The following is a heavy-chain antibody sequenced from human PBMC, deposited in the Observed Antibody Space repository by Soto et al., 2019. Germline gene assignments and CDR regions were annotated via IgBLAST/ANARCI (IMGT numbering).Heavy chain of an antibody. CDR2: NSAYNGNT. D-gene: IGHD6-19*01. CDR1: GYSFTSYG. CDR3: ASDLAVALIDY. Sequence: QVQLVQSGAEVKKPGASVKVSCKASGYSFTSYGISWVRQAPGQGLEWMGWNSAYNGNTKYAQKRQGRFTLTTXTSTSTAYMELRSLRSDDTAVYYCASDLAVALIDYWGQGTLVTVSS. J-gene: IGHJ4*02. V-gene: IGHV1-18*01.